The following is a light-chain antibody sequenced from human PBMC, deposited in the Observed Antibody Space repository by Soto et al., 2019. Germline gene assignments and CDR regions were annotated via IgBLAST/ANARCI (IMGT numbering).Light chain of an antibody. CDR3: PKYDNAPCT. J-gene: IGKJ1*01. Sequence: DIQMTQSPSSQSASVGDRVTITCRASQGINNYLAWYQQRPGKVPRLLIYAASTQQSGVPSRFSGSVSGTDSTLTISSLQTEDVATYYGPKYDNAPCTFGQGTKVDIK. CDR1: QGINNY. V-gene: IGKV1-27*01. CDR2: AAS.